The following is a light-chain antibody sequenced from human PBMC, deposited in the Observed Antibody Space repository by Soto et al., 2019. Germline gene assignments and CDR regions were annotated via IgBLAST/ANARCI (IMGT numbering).Light chain of an antibody. CDR2: DAS. CDR3: QQYHSLIT. V-gene: IGKV1-33*01. Sequence: IQMTQSPSSLSASLGDRVTITFQASQDISNYLNWYQQKPGKAPKLLISDASRLETGVPSRFSGRGSGTDFTFTISSLQPEDIATYYCQQYHSLITFGRGTRLEI. J-gene: IGKJ5*01. CDR1: QDISNY.